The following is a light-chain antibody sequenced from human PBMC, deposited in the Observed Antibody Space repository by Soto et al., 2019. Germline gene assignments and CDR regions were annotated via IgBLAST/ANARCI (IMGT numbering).Light chain of an antibody. Sequence: IQTTQPPSWRASSFADIATTNCEASQNINNYLNWYQQKPGRAPKRLIYNASNMEAGVPSRFRGSGSGTDFTFTICRLQPEDIATYYCQQYELLPTFGQRTRPEIK. CDR1: QNINNY. J-gene: IGKJ5*01. CDR2: NAS. V-gene: IGKV1-33*01. CDR3: QQYELLPT.